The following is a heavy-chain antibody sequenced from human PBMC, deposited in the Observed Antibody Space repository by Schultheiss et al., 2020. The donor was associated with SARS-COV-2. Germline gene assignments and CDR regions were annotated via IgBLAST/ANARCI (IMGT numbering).Heavy chain of an antibody. V-gene: IGHV3-64D*08. D-gene: IGHD2-2*01. J-gene: IGHJ4*02. CDR3: VKGTYQLLLDRFDY. CDR2: ISSNGGST. CDR1: GFTFSSYA. Sequence: GESLKISCSASGFTFSSYAMHWVRQAPGKGLEYVSAISSNGGSTYYADSVKGRFTISRDNSKNTLYLQMSSLRAEDTAVYYCVKGTYQLLLDRFDYWGQGTLVTVSS.